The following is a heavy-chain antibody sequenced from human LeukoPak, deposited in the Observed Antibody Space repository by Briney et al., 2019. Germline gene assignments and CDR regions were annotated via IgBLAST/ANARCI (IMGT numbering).Heavy chain of an antibody. V-gene: IGHV4-38-2*02. CDR3: ARPRRVRFLEWLLYHY. CDR2: IYHSGST. J-gene: IGHJ4*02. Sequence: PSETLSLTCTVSGYSISSGYYWGGIRQPPGKGLEWIGSIYHSGSTYYNPSLKSRVTISVDTSKNQFSLKLSSVTAADTAVYYWARPRRVRFLEWLLYHYWGQGTLVTVSS. D-gene: IGHD3-3*01. CDR1: GYSISSGYY.